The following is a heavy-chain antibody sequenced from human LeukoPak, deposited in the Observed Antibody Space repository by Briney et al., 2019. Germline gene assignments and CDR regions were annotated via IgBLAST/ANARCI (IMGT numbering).Heavy chain of an antibody. D-gene: IGHD6-19*01. CDR2: IRSKVFGGTT. V-gene: IGHV3-49*04. Sequence: GGSLRHSSTASGFAFGDYAMSWVRQGPGKGVEWVGFIRSKVFGGTTEYAASVKGRFTISRDDSKSIAYPQMNSLKTEDTAVYYCARDLVAVAGDYYYYAMDVWGQGTTVTVSS. J-gene: IGHJ6*02. CDR1: GFAFGDYA. CDR3: ARDLVAVAGDYYYYAMDV.